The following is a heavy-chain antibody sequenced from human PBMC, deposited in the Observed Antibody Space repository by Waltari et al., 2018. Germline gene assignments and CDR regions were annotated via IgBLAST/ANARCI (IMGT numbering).Heavy chain of an antibody. Sequence: EVQLVESGGGLVQPGGSLRLSCAASGCTFSSYWMSWVRQAPGKGLEWVANIKQDGSEKYYVDSVKGRFTISRDNAKNSLYLQMNSLRAEDTAVYYCARGANEVGATFDYWGQGTLVTVSS. CDR1: GCTFSSYW. V-gene: IGHV3-7*01. D-gene: IGHD1-26*01. CDR2: IKQDGSEK. CDR3: ARGANEVGATFDY. J-gene: IGHJ4*02.